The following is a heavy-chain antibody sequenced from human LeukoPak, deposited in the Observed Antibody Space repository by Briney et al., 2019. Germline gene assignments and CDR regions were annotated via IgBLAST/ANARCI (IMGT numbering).Heavy chain of an antibody. CDR3: TRGAGWLIDY. Sequence: SETLSLTCTVSGGSISSSSYYWGWIRQPPGKGLEWIGIIDYSGSTYYNPSLKSRLTISVDTSKNQFSLKLNFVTAADTAVYYCTRGAGWLIDYWGQGILVTVSS. V-gene: IGHV4-39*07. D-gene: IGHD3-16*01. J-gene: IGHJ4*02. CDR2: IDYSGST. CDR1: GGSISSSSYY.